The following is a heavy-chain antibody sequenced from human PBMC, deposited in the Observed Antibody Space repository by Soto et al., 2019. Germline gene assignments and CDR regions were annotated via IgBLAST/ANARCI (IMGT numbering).Heavy chain of an antibody. Sequence: GGSLSLSCAASGFTFSDYYMSWIRQAPGKGLEWVSYISISGSTIYYADSVKGRFTISRDNAKNSLYLQMNSLRAEDTAVYYCARELAVAGMGSYYFDYWGQGTLVTVSS. CDR3: ARELAVAGMGSYYFDY. V-gene: IGHV3-11*01. J-gene: IGHJ4*02. CDR1: GFTFSDYY. CDR2: ISISGSTI. D-gene: IGHD6-19*01.